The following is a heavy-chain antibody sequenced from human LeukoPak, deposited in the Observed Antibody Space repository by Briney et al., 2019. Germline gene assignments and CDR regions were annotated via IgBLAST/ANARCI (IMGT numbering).Heavy chain of an antibody. CDR2: IKQDGSEK. Sequence: AGGSLRLSCAASGFTFSSYWMSWVRQTPGKGLEWVANIKQDGSEKYYVDSVKGRFTISRDNAKNSLYLQMNSLRAEDTAVYYCARVTGGWYPKNFDYWGQGTLVTVSS. CDR1: GFTFSSYW. J-gene: IGHJ4*02. D-gene: IGHD6-19*01. V-gene: IGHV3-7*01. CDR3: ARVTGGWYPKNFDY.